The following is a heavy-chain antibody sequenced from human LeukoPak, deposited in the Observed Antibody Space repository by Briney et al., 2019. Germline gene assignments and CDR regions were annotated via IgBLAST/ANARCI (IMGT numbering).Heavy chain of an antibody. CDR3: ARGRITMVRGVIITYYYYYMDV. CDR1: GDSVSSNSAA. V-gene: IGHV6-1*01. Sequence: SQTLSLTCAISGDSVSSNSAAWNWIRQSPSRGLEWLGRTYYRSKWYNDYAVSVKSRITINPDTSKNQFSLQLNSVTPEDTAVYYCARGRITMVRGVIITYYYYYMDVWGKGTTVTVSS. D-gene: IGHD3-10*01. CDR2: TYYRSKWYN. J-gene: IGHJ6*03.